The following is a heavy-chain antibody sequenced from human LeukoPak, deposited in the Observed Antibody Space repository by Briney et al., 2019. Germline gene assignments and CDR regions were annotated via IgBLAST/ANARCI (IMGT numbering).Heavy chain of an antibody. CDR1: GFTFSSYG. Sequence: GGSLRLPCAASGFTFSSYGMHWVRQAPGKGLEWVAVISYDGSNKYYADSVKGRFTISRDNSKNTLYLQMNSLRAEDTAVYYCAKGNYYDSSGLFDYWGQGTLVTVSS. CDR3: AKGNYYDSSGLFDY. D-gene: IGHD3-22*01. V-gene: IGHV3-30*18. CDR2: ISYDGSNK. J-gene: IGHJ4*02.